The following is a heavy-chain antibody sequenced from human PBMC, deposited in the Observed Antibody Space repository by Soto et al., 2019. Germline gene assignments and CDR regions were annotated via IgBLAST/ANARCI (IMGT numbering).Heavy chain of an antibody. Sequence: QVQLVQSGAEVKKPGSSVKVSCKASGGTFSRYSITWVRQAPGHGLEWIGRIIPIFGIASYAQKFQGRVTITADESTIIAYMELSSLRSDDTAVYYCAREARDRETGLVPAAIDGTDVWGEGTTVTVSS. CDR3: AREARDRETGLVPAAIDGTDV. J-gene: IGHJ6*04. V-gene: IGHV1-69*08. D-gene: IGHD2-2*01. CDR2: IIPIFGIA. CDR1: GGTFSRYS.